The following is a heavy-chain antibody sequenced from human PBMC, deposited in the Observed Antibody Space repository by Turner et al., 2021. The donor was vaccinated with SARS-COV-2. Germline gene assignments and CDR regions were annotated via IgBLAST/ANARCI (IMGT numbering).Heavy chain of an antibody. J-gene: IGHJ6*02. V-gene: IGHV4-39*01. CDR3: AGEEVVFRASHTLYYYGMDV. Sequence: QLQLQESGPGLVKPSETLSLTCTVSGGSISSSSYYWGWIRQPPGKGLGWLGSIYYSGSTYYNPSLKSRVTISVDTSKNQFSLKLSSVTAADTAVYYCAGEEVVFRASHTLYYYGMDVWGQGTTVTVSS. D-gene: IGHD3-22*01. CDR2: IYYSGST. CDR1: GGSISSSSYY.